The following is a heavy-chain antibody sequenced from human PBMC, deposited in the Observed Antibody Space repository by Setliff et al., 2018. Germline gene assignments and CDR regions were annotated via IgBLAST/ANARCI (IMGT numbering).Heavy chain of an antibody. CDR2: IYYSGTA. V-gene: IGHV4-39*01. J-gene: IGHJ4*02. CDR3: ARHPASGSYYGGSIYYFDH. Sequence: KTSETLSLTCTISGDSISDISYYWGFIRQSPGKGPEWIGSIYYSGTAYYNPSLESRVTMFVDTSKNQFSLKLNFVTAADTAVYYCARHPASGSYYGGSIYYFDHWGQGTLVTVSS. CDR1: GDSISDISYY. D-gene: IGHD1-26*01.